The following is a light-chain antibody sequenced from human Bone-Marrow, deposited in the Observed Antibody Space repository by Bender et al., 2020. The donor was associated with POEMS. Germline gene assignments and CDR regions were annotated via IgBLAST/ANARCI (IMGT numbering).Light chain of an antibody. Sequence: QSALTQPRSVSGSPGQSVTISCTGTSSDVGAYNYVSWYQQDPGKAPKLMIYDVTKRPSGVPDRFSGSKAGNTASLTISGLQADDEADYYCSSYPSTITLAVLFGGGTKLTVL. CDR3: SSYPSTITLAVL. J-gene: IGLJ2*01. CDR1: SSDVGAYNY. V-gene: IGLV2-11*01. CDR2: DVT.